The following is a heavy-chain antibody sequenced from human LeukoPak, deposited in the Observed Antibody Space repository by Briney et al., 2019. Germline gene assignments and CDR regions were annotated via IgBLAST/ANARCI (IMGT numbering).Heavy chain of an antibody. J-gene: IGHJ4*02. CDR2: ISYEGSNK. Sequence: PGRSLRLSCAASGFTFSSYTMHWVRQAPGKGLEWVAVISYEGSNKYYADSVKGRFTISRDNSKKTLYLEMNSLRPEDTAVYYCARGPVGYCSSTSCYFSIGLDYWGQGTLVTVSS. D-gene: IGHD2-2*01. CDR3: ARGPVGYCSSTSCYFSIGLDY. CDR1: GFTFSSYT. V-gene: IGHV3-30*04.